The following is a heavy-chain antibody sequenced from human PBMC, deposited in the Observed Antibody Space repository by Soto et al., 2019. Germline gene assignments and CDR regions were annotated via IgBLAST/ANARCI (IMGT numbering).Heavy chain of an antibody. CDR3: ARDLSGYCSGGSCQGWWFDP. CDR2: ISAYNGNT. Sequence: ASVKVSCKASGYTFTSYGISWVRQAPGQGLEWMGWISAYNGNTNYAQKLQGRVTMTTDTSTSAAYMELRSLRSDDTAVYYCARDLSGYCSGGSCQGWWFDPCGKGPLVTVSS. CDR1: GYTFTSYG. D-gene: IGHD2-15*01. V-gene: IGHV1-18*04. J-gene: IGHJ5*02.